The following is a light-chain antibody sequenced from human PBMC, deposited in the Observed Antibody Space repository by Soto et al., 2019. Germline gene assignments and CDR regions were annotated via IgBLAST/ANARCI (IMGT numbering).Light chain of an antibody. CDR2: GAS. CDR1: QSVSSSY. Sequence: EIVLTQSPGTLSLSPGERATLSCRASQSVSSSYLARYQQKPGQAPRLLIYGASSRATGIPDRFSGSGSGTDFTLTISRLEPEDFAVYYCQHYGSSLLFTFGPRTKVDI. J-gene: IGKJ3*01. V-gene: IGKV3-20*01. CDR3: QHYGSSLLFT.